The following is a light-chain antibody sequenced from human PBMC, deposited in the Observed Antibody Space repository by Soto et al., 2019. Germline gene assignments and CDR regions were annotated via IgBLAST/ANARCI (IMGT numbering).Light chain of an antibody. CDR1: SSDVGGYDY. CDR3: SSYTSSSTIV. Sequence: QSALTQPASVSGSPGQSITISCTGTSSDVGGYDYVSWYQQHPGKAPQLMIYDVNNRPSGVSNRFSGSKSGNTASLTISGLQAEDEADYYCSSYTSSSTIVFGTGTKVTVL. CDR2: DVN. J-gene: IGLJ1*01. V-gene: IGLV2-14*01.